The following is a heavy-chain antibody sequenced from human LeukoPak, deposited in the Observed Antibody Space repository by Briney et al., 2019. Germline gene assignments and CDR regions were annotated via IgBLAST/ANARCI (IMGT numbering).Heavy chain of an antibody. V-gene: IGHV4-31*03. D-gene: IGHD5-18*01. CDR2: IYYSGST. Sequence: SETLSLTCTVSGGSISSGGYYWSWIRQHPGKGLEWIGYIYYSGSTYYNPSLKSRVTISVDTSKNQFSLKLSSVTAADTAVYHCARGGYSYGHRFDYWGQGTLVTVSS. J-gene: IGHJ4*02. CDR1: GGSISSGGYY. CDR3: ARGGYSYGHRFDY.